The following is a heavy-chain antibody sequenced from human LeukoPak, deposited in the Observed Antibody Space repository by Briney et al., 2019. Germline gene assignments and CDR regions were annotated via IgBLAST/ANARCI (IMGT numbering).Heavy chain of an antibody. CDR1: GYTFTNYG. CDR3: TRVIAVAGSTVDY. J-gene: IGHJ4*02. V-gene: IGHV1-18*01. D-gene: IGHD6-19*01. Sequence: ASVKVSCKASGYTFTNYGISWVRQAPGQGLEWMGWISVYNGNTNYAQKLQGRVTMTTDTSTSTAYMELRSLRSDDTAVYYCTRVIAVAGSTVDYWGQGTLVTVSS. CDR2: ISVYNGNT.